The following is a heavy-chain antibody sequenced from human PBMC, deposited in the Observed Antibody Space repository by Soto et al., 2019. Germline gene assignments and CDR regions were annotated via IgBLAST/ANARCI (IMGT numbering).Heavy chain of an antibody. CDR2: IYYSGST. J-gene: IGHJ6*03. CDR3: ARHSNDFWSGYPPGYYMDV. Sequence: PSETLSLTCTVSGCSISSYYWSWIRQPPGKGLEWIGYIYYSGSTNYNPSLKSRVTISVDTSKNQFSLKLSSVTAADTAVYYCARHSNDFWSGYPPGYYMDVWGKGTTVTVSS. D-gene: IGHD3-3*01. V-gene: IGHV4-59*08. CDR1: GCSISSYY.